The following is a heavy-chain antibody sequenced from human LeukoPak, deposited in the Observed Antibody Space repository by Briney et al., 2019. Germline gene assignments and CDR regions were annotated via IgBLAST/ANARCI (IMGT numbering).Heavy chain of an antibody. V-gene: IGHV3-21*01. J-gene: IGHJ4*02. CDR3: AREGVYCSSTSCYDY. CDR1: GFTFSSYA. Sequence: GGSLRLSCAASGFTFSSYAMSWVRQAPGKGLEWVSSISSSSSYIYYADSVKGRFTISRDNAKNSLYLQMNSLRAEDTAVYYCAREGVYCSSTSCYDYWGQGTLVTVSS. D-gene: IGHD2-2*01. CDR2: ISSSSSYI.